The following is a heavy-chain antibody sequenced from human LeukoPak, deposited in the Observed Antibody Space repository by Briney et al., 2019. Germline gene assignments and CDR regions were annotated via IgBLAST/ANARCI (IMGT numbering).Heavy chain of an antibody. Sequence: GGSLRLSCAASGFSISTYWIHWVRQAPGKGLVWVSRINPDGSTTYYADSVKGRVTISRDNAKNTLYLQMNSLRAEDTAVYYCVRGVADSYGQFDNWGQGTLVTVSS. V-gene: IGHV3-74*01. J-gene: IGHJ4*02. CDR3: VRGVADSYGQFDN. CDR1: GFSISTYW. D-gene: IGHD3-10*01. CDR2: INPDGSTT.